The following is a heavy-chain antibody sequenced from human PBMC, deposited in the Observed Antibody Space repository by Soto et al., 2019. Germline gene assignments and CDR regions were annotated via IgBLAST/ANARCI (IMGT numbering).Heavy chain of an antibody. D-gene: IGHD3-3*01. CDR1: GYTFTRYY. CDR2: INPSGGST. Sequence: ASVKVSCKASGYTFTRYYMHWVRQAPGQGLEWMGIINPSGGSTSYAQKFQGRVTMTRDTSTSTVYMELSSLRSEDTAVYYCARGDFWSGFRPDYYGMDVWGQGTTVTVSS. CDR3: ARGDFWSGFRPDYYGMDV. V-gene: IGHV1-46*01. J-gene: IGHJ6*02.